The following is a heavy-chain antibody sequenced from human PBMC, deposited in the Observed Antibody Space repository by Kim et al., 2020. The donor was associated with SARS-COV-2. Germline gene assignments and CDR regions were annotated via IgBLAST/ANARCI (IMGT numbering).Heavy chain of an antibody. V-gene: IGHV3-11*01. CDR3: AREAYDYIWGSYRSMPEGYDYGMDV. CDR1: GFTFSDYY. CDR2: ISSSGSTI. J-gene: IGHJ6*01. Sequence: GGSLRLSCAASGFTFSDYYMSWIRQAPGKGLEWVSYISSSGSTIYYADSVKGRFTISRDNAKNSLYLQMNSLRAEDTAVYYCAREAYDYIWGSYRSMPEGYDYGMDVRGQGTTVTVSS. D-gene: IGHD3-16*02.